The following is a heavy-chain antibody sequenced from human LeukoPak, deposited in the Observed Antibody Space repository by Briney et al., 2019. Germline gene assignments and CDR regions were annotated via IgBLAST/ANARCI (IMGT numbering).Heavy chain of an antibody. D-gene: IGHD3-3*01. CDR1: GFPFSSYW. V-gene: IGHV3-7*01. CDR3: AREIGYDFWTRANGFDP. J-gene: IGHJ5*02. CDR2: IKQDGSEK. Sequence: GGSLRLSCAASGFPFSSYWMSWVRQAPGKGLEWVANIKQDGSEKYYVNSVKGRFTISRDNAKNSLYLQMNSLRAEDTAVYYCAREIGYDFWTRANGFDPWGQGTLVTVSS.